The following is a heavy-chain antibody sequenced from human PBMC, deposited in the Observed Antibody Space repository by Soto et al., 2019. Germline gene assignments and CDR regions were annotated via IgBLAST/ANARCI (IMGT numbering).Heavy chain of an antibody. CDR1: GYTFSGHA. V-gene: IGHV1-3*01. D-gene: IGHD3-10*02. CDR2: INAGNSKT. CDR3: GRDQSGTGYYVDWFDP. Sequence: QVHFVQSGAEVKKPGASVKVSCKASGYTFSGHAIHWLRQAPGQRHEWLGWINAGNSKTYYSEKFEGRVTFTRDTVATTVNMELTSLTSEDTAVYYCGRDQSGTGYYVDWFDPWGQGTLVTVSS. J-gene: IGHJ5*02.